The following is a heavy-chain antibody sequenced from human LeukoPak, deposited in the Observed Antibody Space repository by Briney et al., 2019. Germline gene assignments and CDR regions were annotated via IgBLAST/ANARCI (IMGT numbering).Heavy chain of an antibody. V-gene: IGHV4-30-4*01. CDR3: AKEGLFLEWAPYYYYYYGMDV. J-gene: IGHJ6*02. D-gene: IGHD3-3*01. Sequence: PSETLSLTCTVSGGSISSGDYYWSWIRQPPGKGLEWIGYIYYSGSTYYNPSLKSRVTISVDTSKNQFSLKLSSVTAADTAVYYCAKEGLFLEWAPYYYYYYGMDVWGQGTTVTVSS. CDR1: GGSISSGDYY. CDR2: IYYSGST.